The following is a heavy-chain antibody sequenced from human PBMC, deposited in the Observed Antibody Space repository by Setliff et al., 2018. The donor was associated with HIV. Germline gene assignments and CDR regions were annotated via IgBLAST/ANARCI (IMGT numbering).Heavy chain of an antibody. Sequence: SSETLSLTCAVFGGSFSGYYWSWIRQPPGKGLEWIGEINHSGSTDYNPSLKSRVTISVDTSKNQFSLNLNSVTAADTAVYYCARYDYGDFDYWGQGTPVTVSS. J-gene: IGHJ4*02. D-gene: IGHD4-17*01. CDR1: GGSFSGYY. V-gene: IGHV4-34*01. CDR2: INHSGST. CDR3: ARYDYGDFDY.